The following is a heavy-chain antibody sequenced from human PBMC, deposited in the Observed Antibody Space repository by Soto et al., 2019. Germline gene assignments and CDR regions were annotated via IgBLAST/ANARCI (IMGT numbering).Heavy chain of an antibody. Sequence: QVQLVESGGGLVKPGGSLRLSCAASGFTFSDYYMSWIRQAPGKGLEWVSYISSSSSYTNYADSVKGRFTISRDNAKNSLYLQMNSLRAEDTAVYYCATGQYYYDSSGYYYSWGQRPLVTVSS. D-gene: IGHD3-22*01. J-gene: IGHJ4*02. CDR1: GFTFSDYY. CDR3: ATGQYYYDSSGYYYS. V-gene: IGHV3-11*05. CDR2: ISSSSSYT.